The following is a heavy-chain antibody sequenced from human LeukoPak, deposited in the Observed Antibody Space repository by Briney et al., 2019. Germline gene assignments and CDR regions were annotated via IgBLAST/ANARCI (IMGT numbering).Heavy chain of an antibody. V-gene: IGHV1-69*13. Sequence: SVTVSCTASGGTFSSYAISWVRQAPGQGLEWMGGIIPIFGTANYAQKFQGRVTITADESTSTAYMELSSLRSEDTAVYYCARDRSLAARNTIDAFDIWGQGTMVTVSS. CDR3: ARDRSLAARNTIDAFDI. D-gene: IGHD6-6*01. CDR2: IIPIFGTA. CDR1: GGTFSSYA. J-gene: IGHJ3*02.